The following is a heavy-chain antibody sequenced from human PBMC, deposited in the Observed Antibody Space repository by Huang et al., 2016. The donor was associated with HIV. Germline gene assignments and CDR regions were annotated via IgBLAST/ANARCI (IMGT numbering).Heavy chain of an antibody. CDR1: GFTFSNYA. D-gene: IGHD4-17*01. J-gene: IGHJ3*01. V-gene: IGHV3-23*01. CDR2: ISGGGVKT. CDR3: AKDWYGDYFDAFDV. Sequence: EVKLLESGGGLTQTGGSLRLSCAASGFTFSNYAMNWVRQAPGKGLEWVSGISGGGVKTYYADSVKGRFTISRDNFKNTLYLQINGLRAEDTAMYYCAKDWYGDYFDAFDVWGQGTMVIVSS.